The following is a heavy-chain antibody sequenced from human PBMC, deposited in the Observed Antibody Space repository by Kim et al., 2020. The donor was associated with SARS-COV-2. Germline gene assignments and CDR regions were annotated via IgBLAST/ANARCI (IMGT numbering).Heavy chain of an antibody. V-gene: IGHV1-69*01. D-gene: IGHD2-15*01. Sequence: QKFQGRVTITADESTSTAYMELSSLRSEDTAVYYCARGVVVVAATNGMDVWGQGTTVTVSS. J-gene: IGHJ6*02. CDR3: ARGVVVVAATNGMDV.